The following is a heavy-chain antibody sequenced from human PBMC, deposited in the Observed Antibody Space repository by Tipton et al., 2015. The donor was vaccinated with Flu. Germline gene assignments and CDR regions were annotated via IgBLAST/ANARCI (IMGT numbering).Heavy chain of an antibody. CDR1: GGSISSYY. J-gene: IGHJ6*02. CDR3: AREGIAAAGTKGSSYYGMDV. Sequence: TLSLTCTISGGSISSYYWSWIRQPPGKGLEWIGYIYYSGSTNYNPSLKSRVTISVDTSKNQFSLKLSSVTAADTAVYYCAREGIAAAGTKGSSYYGMDVWGQGTTVTVSS. CDR2: IYYSGST. D-gene: IGHD6-13*01. V-gene: IGHV4-59*01.